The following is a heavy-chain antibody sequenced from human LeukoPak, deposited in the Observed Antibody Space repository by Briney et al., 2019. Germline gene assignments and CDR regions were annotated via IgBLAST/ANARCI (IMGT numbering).Heavy chain of an antibody. CDR2: INHSGST. J-gene: IGHJ6*04. V-gene: IGHV4-34*01. Sequence: SETLSLTCAVYGGSFSGHYWSWIRQPPGKGLEWIGEINHSGSTNYNPSLKSRVTISVDTSKNQFSLKLSSVTAADTAVYYCARRKYYYDSSGLFVWGKGTTVTVSS. CDR3: ARRKYYYDSSGLFV. D-gene: IGHD3-22*01. CDR1: GGSFSGHY.